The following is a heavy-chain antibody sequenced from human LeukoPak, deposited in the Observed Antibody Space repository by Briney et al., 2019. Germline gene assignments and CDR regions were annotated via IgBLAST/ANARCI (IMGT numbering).Heavy chain of an antibody. CDR2: IRAYNGDT. J-gene: IGHJ4*02. CDR1: GYTFTSYG. CDR3: ARGKPTLGTYYAYYFDY. V-gene: IGHV1-18*01. D-gene: IGHD1-26*01. Sequence: GASVKVSCKASGYTFTSYGVSWVRQAPGQGLEWMGWIRAYNGDTNYAQKLQGRVTMTTDTSTSTAYMELRSLRSDDTAVYYCARGKPTLGTYYAYYFDYWGQGTLVTVSS.